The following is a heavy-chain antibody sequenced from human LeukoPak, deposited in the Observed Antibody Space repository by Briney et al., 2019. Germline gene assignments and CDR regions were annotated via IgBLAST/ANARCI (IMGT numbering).Heavy chain of an antibody. V-gene: IGHV1-2*02. D-gene: IGHD6-13*01. CDR1: GYSFIGYY. J-gene: IGHJ4*02. Sequence: ASVKVSCKASGYSFIGYYMHWVRQAPGQGLEWMGWINHNSGGTNYAQEFQGRVTMTRDTSITTAYMELSRLRSDDTAVYYCTTDIVVAATFDYWGQGTLVTVSS. CDR2: INHNSGGT. CDR3: TTDIVVAATFDY.